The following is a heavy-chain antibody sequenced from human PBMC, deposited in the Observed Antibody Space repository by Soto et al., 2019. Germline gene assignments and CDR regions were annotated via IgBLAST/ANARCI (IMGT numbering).Heavy chain of an antibody. CDR2: IKQDGSGK. CDR3: ARFYYDSSGYLPSPYYYYYGIDV. D-gene: IGHD3-22*01. Sequence: GGSLRLSCAASGFTFSSYWMSWVRQAPGKGLEWVANIKQDGSGKCYVDSVKGRFTISRDNAKNSLYLQMNSLRAEDTAVYYCARFYYDSSGYLPSPYYYYYGIDVWGQGTTVTVSS. V-gene: IGHV3-7*04. CDR1: GFTFSSYW. J-gene: IGHJ6*02.